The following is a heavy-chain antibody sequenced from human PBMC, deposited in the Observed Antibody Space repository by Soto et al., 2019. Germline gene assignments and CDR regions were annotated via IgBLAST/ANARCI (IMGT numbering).Heavy chain of an antibody. V-gene: IGHV3-48*01. D-gene: IGHD2-15*01. Sequence: EVQLVESGGGLVQPGGSLRLSCAASGFTFSSYSMNWARQAPGKGLEWISYISSSSRTIYYPDSVKGRFTISRDNAKISLYLQMNSLRAEDTAVYYCARDKGRSPLDYWGQGTLVTVSS. CDR2: ISSSSRTI. CDR1: GFTFSSYS. J-gene: IGHJ4*02. CDR3: ARDKGRSPLDY.